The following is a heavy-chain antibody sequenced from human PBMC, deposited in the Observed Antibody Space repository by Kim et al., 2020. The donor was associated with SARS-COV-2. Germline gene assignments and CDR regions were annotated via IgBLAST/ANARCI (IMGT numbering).Heavy chain of an antibody. Sequence: ASVKVSCKASGYTFTSYAMNWVRQAPGQRLEWMGWINTNTGNPTYAQGFTGRFVFSLDTSVSTAYLQISSLKAEDTAVYYCARDSIAARPFYYYYYMDVWGKGTTVTASS. D-gene: IGHD6-6*01. J-gene: IGHJ6*03. CDR3: ARDSIAARPFYYYYYMDV. V-gene: IGHV7-4-1*02. CDR1: GYTFTSYA. CDR2: INTNTGNP.